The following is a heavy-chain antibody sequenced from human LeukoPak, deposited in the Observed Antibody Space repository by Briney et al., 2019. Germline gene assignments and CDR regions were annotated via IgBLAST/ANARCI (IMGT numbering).Heavy chain of an antibody. CDR1: GFTFSTYA. D-gene: IGHD3-16*01. CDR2: ISGSRT. J-gene: IGHJ5*02. CDR3: IPRGILHS. Sequence: GGSLRLSCAASGFTFSTYAMSWVRQAPGKGLEWVSAISGSRTYYADSVKGRFTISRDNSKNTLSLQMNSLRVDDTAIYYCIPRGILHSWGQGTLVTVSS. V-gene: IGHV3-23*01.